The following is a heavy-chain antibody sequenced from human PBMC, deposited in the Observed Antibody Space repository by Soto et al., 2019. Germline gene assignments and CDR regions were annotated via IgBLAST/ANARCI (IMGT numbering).Heavy chain of an antibody. V-gene: IGHV3-9*01. Sequence: EVQLVESGGGLVQPGRSLRLSCAASGFTFDDYAMHWVRQAPGKGLEWVSGISWNSGSIGYADSVKGRFTISRDNAKNSLYLQMNSLRAEDTSFYYCAKDRGPVFYGDAFDYWGQGTLVTVSS. CDR3: AKDRGPVFYGDAFDY. D-gene: IGHD4-17*01. CDR1: GFTFDDYA. J-gene: IGHJ4*02. CDR2: ISWNSGSI.